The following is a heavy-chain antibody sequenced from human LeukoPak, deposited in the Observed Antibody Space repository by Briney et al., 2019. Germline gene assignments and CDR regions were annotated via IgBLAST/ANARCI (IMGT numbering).Heavy chain of an antibody. V-gene: IGHV5-51*01. CDR3: ARQLPLIAPLGEVWFDP. Sequence: GESLKISCKGSGYSFTSYWIGWMRQMPGKGLEWMGIIYPGDSDTRYSPSFQGQVTISADKSISTAYLQWSSLKASDTAMYYCARQLPLIAPLGEVWFDPWGQGTLVTVSS. CDR2: IYPGDSDT. CDR1: GYSFTSYW. D-gene: IGHD3-10*01. J-gene: IGHJ5*02.